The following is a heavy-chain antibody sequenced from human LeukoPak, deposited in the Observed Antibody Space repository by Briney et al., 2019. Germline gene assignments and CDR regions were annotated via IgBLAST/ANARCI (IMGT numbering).Heavy chain of an antibody. Sequence: PSETLSLTCAVYGGSFSGYYWSWIRQPPGKGLEWIGEINHSGSTNYNPSLKSRVTMSVDTSKNQFSLKLSSVTAADTAVYYCAREPAVVVVAATPDWFDPWGQGTLVTVSS. CDR3: AREPAVVVVAATPDWFDP. J-gene: IGHJ5*02. CDR1: GGSFSGYY. CDR2: INHSGST. D-gene: IGHD2-15*01. V-gene: IGHV4-34*01.